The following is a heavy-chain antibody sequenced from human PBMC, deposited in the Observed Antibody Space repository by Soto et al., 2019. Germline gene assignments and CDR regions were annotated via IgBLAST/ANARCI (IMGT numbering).Heavy chain of an antibody. J-gene: IGHJ3*02. CDR2: ISGSGGST. CDR3: AHPRGYGVFDAYDI. Sequence: VQLLESGGGLVQPGGSLRLSCAASGFTFSTYAMSWVRQAPGKGLEWVSAISGSGGSTFYADSVKGRFTISRDNSINTLSLQMRSLRTEDTAVYYCAHPRGYGVFDAYDIWGQGTMVTVSS. D-gene: IGHD4-17*01. CDR1: GFTFSTYA. V-gene: IGHV3-23*01.